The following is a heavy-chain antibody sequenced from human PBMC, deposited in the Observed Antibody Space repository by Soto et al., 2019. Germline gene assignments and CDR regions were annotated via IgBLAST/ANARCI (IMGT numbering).Heavy chain of an antibody. V-gene: IGHV1-18*01. D-gene: IGHD4-17*01. CDR2: ISAYNGNT. J-gene: IGHJ4*02. CDR1: GYTFTSYG. CDR3: ARDLQDYGDPTWGY. Sequence: ASVKVSCKASGYTFTSYGISWVRQAPGQGLEWMGWISAYNGNTNYAQKLQGRVTMTTDTSTSTAYMELRSLRSDDTAVYYCARDLQDYGDPTWGYWGQGTLVTVSS.